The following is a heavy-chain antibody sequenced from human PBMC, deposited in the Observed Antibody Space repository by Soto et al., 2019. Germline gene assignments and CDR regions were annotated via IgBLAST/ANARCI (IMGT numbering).Heavy chain of an antibody. D-gene: IGHD3-3*01. Sequence: SETLSLTCTVPGGSISSSSYYWGWIRQPPGKGLEWIGSIYYSGSTYYNPSLKSRVTISVDTSKNQFSLKLSSVTAADTAVYYCARGQYYDFWSGHYGMDVWGQGTTVTVSS. CDR3: ARGQYYDFWSGHYGMDV. V-gene: IGHV4-39*01. CDR1: GGSISSSSYY. CDR2: IYYSGST. J-gene: IGHJ6*02.